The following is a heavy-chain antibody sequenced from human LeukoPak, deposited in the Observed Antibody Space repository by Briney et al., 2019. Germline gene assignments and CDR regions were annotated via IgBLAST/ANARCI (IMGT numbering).Heavy chain of an antibody. CDR3: ARGTRGGTTRAFDI. V-gene: IGHV3-33*01. J-gene: IGHJ3*02. CDR2: IWYDGSNK. D-gene: IGHD1-7*01. CDR1: GFTFSGYG. Sequence: GGSLRLSCAASGFTFSGYGMHWVRQAPGKGLEWVAVIWYDGSNKYYADSVKGRFTISRDNSKNTLYLRMNSLRAEDTAVYYCARGTRGGTTRAFDIWGQGTMVTVSS.